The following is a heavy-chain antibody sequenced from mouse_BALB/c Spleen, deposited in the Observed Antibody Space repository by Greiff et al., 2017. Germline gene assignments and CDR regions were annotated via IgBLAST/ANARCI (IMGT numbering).Heavy chain of an antibody. Sequence: EVKLVESGGGLVQPGGSLKLSCAASGFTFSSYTMSWVRQTPEKRLEWVAYISNGGGSTYYPVTVKGRFTISRDNAKNTLYLQMSSLKSEDTAMYYCARHGGNGDWYFDVWGAGTTVTVSS. D-gene: IGHD2-1*01. CDR2: ISNGGGST. CDR3: ARHGGNGDWYFDV. J-gene: IGHJ1*01. CDR1: GFTFSSYT. V-gene: IGHV5-12-2*01.